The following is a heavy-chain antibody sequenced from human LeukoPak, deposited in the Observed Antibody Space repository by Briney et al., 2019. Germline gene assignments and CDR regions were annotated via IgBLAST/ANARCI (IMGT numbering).Heavy chain of an antibody. J-gene: IGHJ6*02. CDR2: IYSGGST. CDR3: ARGVSGYCSSTSCYDFGMDV. CDR1: GFTVSSNY. Sequence: GGSLRLSCGASGFTVSSNYMRGVRQAPGRGVEWVSVIYSGGSTYYADSVKGRFTISRDNSNHPLYLHLNSLRAADTAVYYCARGVSGYCSSTSCYDFGMDVWGQGTTVTVSS. V-gene: IGHV3-53*01. D-gene: IGHD2-2*01.